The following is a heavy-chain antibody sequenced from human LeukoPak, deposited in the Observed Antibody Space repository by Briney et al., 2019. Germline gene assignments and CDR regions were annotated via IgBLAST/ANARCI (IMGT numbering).Heavy chain of an antibody. CDR3: ARNVGDSGSYAVAFDI. CDR1: GYSISSSNW. D-gene: IGHD1-26*01. V-gene: IGHV4-28*01. J-gene: IGHJ3*02. Sequence: SETLSLTCAVSGYSISSSNWWGWIRQPPGQGLGWIGYIYYSGSTYYNPSLKSRVTMSVDTSKNQFSLKLSSVTAVDTAVYYCARNVGDSGSYAVAFDIWGQGTMVTVSS. CDR2: IYYSGST.